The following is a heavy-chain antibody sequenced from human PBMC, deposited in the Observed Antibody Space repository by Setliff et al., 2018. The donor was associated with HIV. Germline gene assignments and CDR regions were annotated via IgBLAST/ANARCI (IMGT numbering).Heavy chain of an antibody. V-gene: IGHV1-2*02. CDR1: GYTFSDYY. J-gene: IGHJ4*02. Sequence: ASVKVSCKASGYTFSDYYVHWVRQAPGQGLEWMGWINGNSGAAHYAQKFQGRVTMTRDTSTNTAYMELTRLRSDDTAVYSCARGGNDYGPGTWTLDYWGQGTLVTVSS. D-gene: IGHD3-10*01. CDR2: INGNSGAA. CDR3: ARGGNDYGPGTWTLDY.